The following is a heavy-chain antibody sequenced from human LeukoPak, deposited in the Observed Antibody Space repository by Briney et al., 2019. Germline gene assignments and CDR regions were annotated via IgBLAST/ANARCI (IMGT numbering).Heavy chain of an antibody. V-gene: IGHV4-59*01. CDR2: IYYSGST. J-gene: IGHJ3*02. Sequence: PSETLSLTCTVSGGSISSYYWSWIRQPPGKGPEWIGYIYYSGSTNYNPSLKSRVTISVDTSKNQFSLKLSSVTAADTAVYYCSFNLGSGSYAFDIWGQGTMVTVSS. CDR3: SFNLGSGSYAFDI. CDR1: GGSISSYY. D-gene: IGHD3-10*01.